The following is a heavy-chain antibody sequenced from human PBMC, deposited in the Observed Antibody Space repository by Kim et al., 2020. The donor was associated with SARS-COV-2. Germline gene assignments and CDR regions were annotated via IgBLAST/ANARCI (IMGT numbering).Heavy chain of an antibody. Sequence: IYYADSVKGRFTISRDNAKNSLYLQMNSLRAEDTAVYYCVSAAWNDVPDYWGQGTLVTVSS. CDR3: VSAAWNDVPDY. V-gene: IGHV3-21*01. J-gene: IGHJ4*02. CDR2: I. D-gene: IGHD1-1*01.